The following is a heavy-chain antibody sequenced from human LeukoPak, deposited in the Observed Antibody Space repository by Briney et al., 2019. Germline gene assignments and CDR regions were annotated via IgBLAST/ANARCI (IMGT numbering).Heavy chain of an antibody. CDR3: ARDPRGDYGFDY. J-gene: IGHJ4*02. CDR2: INHSGST. D-gene: IGHD4-17*01. V-gene: IGHV4-34*01. CDR1: GGSFSDDY. Sequence: SETLSLTCAVYGGSFSDDYWSWVRQPPGKGLEWIGEINHSGSTNSNPSLKSRVTISVDTSKNQFSLRLSSVTAADTAVYYCARDPRGDYGFDYWGRGTLVTVSS.